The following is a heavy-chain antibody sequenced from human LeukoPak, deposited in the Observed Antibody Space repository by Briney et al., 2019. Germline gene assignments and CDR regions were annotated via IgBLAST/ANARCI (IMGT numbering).Heavy chain of an antibody. CDR3: ARTIYCGGDSYPSCYGMDV. CDR1: GGSISSSSYY. V-gene: IGHV4-39*07. D-gene: IGHD2-21*02. CDR2: IYYSGST. Sequence: SETLSLTCTVSGGSISSSSYYWAWIRQPPGKGLEWIGSIYYSGSTYYNPSLKSRVTISVDTSKNQFSLKLSSVTAADTAVYYCARTIYCGGDSYPSCYGMDVWGQGTTVTVSS. J-gene: IGHJ6*02.